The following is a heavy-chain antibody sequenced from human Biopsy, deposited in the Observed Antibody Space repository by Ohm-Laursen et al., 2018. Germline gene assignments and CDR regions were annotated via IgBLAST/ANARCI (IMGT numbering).Heavy chain of an antibody. CDR2: MSYGESA. CDR3: ARTPGKAVAGRFLDL. V-gene: IGHV4-59*05. J-gene: IGHJ2*01. D-gene: IGHD6-19*01. Sequence: SETLSLTCTVSRDSISNYYWTWIRQSPGKGLEWIGSMSYGESARYLPSLKSRVTLSVDTSKNQLSLSLSSVTAADTAVYYCARTPGKAVAGRFLDLWGRGTLVTVSS. CDR1: RDSISNYY.